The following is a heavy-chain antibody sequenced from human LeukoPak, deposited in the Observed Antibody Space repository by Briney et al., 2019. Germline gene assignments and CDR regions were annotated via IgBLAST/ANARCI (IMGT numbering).Heavy chain of an antibody. J-gene: IGHJ2*01. D-gene: IGHD1-14*01. CDR1: GYTFTSYG. CDR2: ISGYNGKT. CDR3: ARDFHNTLTYFDL. Sequence: GASVKVSCKASGYTFTSYGISWVRQAPGQGLEWMGWISGYNGKTNYAHKVQGRVTMTTDTSTSTAFLEVRSLRSDDTAVYYCARDFHNTLTYFDLWGRGTLVTVSS. V-gene: IGHV1-18*01.